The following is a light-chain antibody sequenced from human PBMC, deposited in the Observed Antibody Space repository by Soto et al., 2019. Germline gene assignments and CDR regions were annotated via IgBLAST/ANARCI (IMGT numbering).Light chain of an antibody. CDR2: DVN. CDR1: SSDVGGYNY. Sequence: QSGLTQPRSVSGSPGQSVTIPCAGTSSDVGGYNYVSWYQHHPGKAPKLMICDVNKRPSGVPDRFSGSKSGNTASLTISGLQAEDEADYYCCSYAGGYTYVFGTGTKLTVL. CDR3: CSYAGGYTYV. V-gene: IGLV2-11*01. J-gene: IGLJ1*01.